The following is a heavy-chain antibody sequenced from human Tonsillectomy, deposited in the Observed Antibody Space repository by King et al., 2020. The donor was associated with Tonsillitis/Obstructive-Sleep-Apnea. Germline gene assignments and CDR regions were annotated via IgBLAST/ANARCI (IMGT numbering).Heavy chain of an antibody. V-gene: IGHV3-48*02. Sequence: VQLVESGGGLVQPGGSLRLSCAASGFTFSSYSMNWVRQAPGKGLEWVSYISSTGNTIYYADSMKGRFTISRDNAKNSLYLQMNSLRDEDTAVYYRARSITIFGIIIHRLDAFDIWGQGTMVTVSS. J-gene: IGHJ3*02. CDR2: ISSTGNTI. CDR3: ARSITIFGIIIHRLDAFDI. CDR1: GFTFSSYS. D-gene: IGHD3-3*01.